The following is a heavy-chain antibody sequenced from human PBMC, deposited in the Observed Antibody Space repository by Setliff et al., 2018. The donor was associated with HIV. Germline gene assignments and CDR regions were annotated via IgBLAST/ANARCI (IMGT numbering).Heavy chain of an antibody. CDR3: AKDIRGGGGAFDI. V-gene: IGHV3-9*01. J-gene: IGHJ3*02. D-gene: IGHD3-10*01. CDR2: ISWNSGSI. Sequence: GGSLRLSCAASGFTFHDYAMHWVRQVPGKGLEWVSGISWNSGSIGYADSVKGRFTISRDNAKNSLYLQMNSLRAEDTALYYCAKDIRGGGGAFDIWGQGTMVTVSS. CDR1: GFTFHDYA.